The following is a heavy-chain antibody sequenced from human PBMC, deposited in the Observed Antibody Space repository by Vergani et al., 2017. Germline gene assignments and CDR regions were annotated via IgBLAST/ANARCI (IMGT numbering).Heavy chain of an antibody. CDR2: INHSGST. J-gene: IGHJ5*02. Sequence: QVQLQQWGAGLLKPSETLSLTCAVYGGSFSGYYWSWIRQPPGKGLEWIGEINHSGSTNYNPSLKSRVTISVDTSKNQFSLKLSSVTAEDTAVYYCARDFPLRRKHARWFDPWGQGTLVTVSS. CDR3: ARDFPLRRKHARWFDP. V-gene: IGHV4-34*01. D-gene: IGHD4/OR15-4a*01. CDR1: GGSFSGYY.